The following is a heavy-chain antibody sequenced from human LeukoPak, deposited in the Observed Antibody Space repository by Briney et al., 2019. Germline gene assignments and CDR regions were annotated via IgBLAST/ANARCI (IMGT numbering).Heavy chain of an antibody. CDR3: ARVLNYYDSSGSNYYYMDV. D-gene: IGHD3-22*01. CDR1: GYTFNSYG. CDR2: ISGYNGNT. V-gene: IGHV1-18*01. J-gene: IGHJ6*03. Sequence: ASVKVSCKASGYTFNSYGISWVRQAPGQGVEGMGGISGYNGNTNYAQKLQGRVTMTTDTSTSTAYMELRSLRSDDSAVYYCARVLNYYDSSGSNYYYMDVWGKGTTVTVSS.